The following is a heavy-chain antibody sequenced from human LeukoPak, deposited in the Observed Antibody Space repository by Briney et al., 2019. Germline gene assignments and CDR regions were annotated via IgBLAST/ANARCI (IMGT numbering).Heavy chain of an antibody. CDR3: ARERVADNWFDP. CDR2: INSDGGTT. D-gene: IGHD3-3*01. J-gene: IGHJ5*02. CDR1: GFTYSNYW. V-gene: IGHV3-74*01. Sequence: GGSLRLSCAASGFTYSNYWMHWVRQAPGKGLVWVSRINSDGGTTTYADSVKGRFTISRDNAKNTLYLQMNSLRAEDTAVYYCARERVADNWFDPWGQGTLVTVSS.